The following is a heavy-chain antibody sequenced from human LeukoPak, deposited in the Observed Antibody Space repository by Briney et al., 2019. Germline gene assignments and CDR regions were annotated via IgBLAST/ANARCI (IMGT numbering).Heavy chain of an antibody. CDR2: ISSSSSYI. D-gene: IGHD3-3*01. CDR3: ARERYYDFWSGYYVLKRAVGSFDY. CDR1: GFTFSSYS. V-gene: IGHV3-21*01. Sequence: GVSLRLSCAASGFTFSSYSMNWVRQAPGKGLEWVSSISSSSSYIYYADSVKGRFTISRDNAKNSLYLQMNSLRAEDTAVYYCARERYYDFWSGYYVLKRAVGSFDYWGQGTLVTVSS. J-gene: IGHJ4*02.